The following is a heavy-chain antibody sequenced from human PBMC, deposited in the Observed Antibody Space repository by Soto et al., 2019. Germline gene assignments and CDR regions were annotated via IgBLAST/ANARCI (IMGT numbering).Heavy chain of an antibody. CDR1: GFIFSNYW. Sequence: EVQVVESGGGLVQPGGSLRLSCAASGFIFSNYWMSWVRQAPGKGLEWVANIKQDGSEKHYVDSVKGRFTISRDNADNSLYLQMNRLRAEDTAVYYCAKNNLYCSSTNCFVFDYWGQGTLVTVS. CDR2: IKQDGSEK. D-gene: IGHD2-2*01. CDR3: AKNNLYCSSTNCFVFDY. V-gene: IGHV3-7*01. J-gene: IGHJ4*02.